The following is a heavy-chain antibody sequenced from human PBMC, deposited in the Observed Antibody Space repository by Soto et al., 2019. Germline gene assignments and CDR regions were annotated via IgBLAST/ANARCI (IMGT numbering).Heavy chain of an antibody. D-gene: IGHD1-26*01. CDR1: GFTFSSYA. V-gene: IGHV3-30*18. J-gene: IGHJ5*02. CDR3: PKDHTGWEYGWINP. CDR2: ITYDGSTK. Sequence: QVQVVESGGGVVQPGRSLRLSCAASGFTFSSYAKHWVRQAADKELEWVAAITYDGSTKYNADSVKGRFTISRDDSKNTLYLLMNNLRPEDTAVYYCPKDHTGWEYGWINPSGQGTLVTVSS.